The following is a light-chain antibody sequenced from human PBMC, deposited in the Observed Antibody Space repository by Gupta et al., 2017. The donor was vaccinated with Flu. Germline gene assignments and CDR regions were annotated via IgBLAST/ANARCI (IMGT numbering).Light chain of an antibody. Sequence: EIVLTQSPGTLSLSPGERATLSCRASQSVSSNYLAWYQQKPGQAPRLLIYGASSRATGIPDRFSGSGSGTDFTLTISRREPEDFAVYYCQQDGSSPLYTFGQGTKLEIK. CDR2: GAS. V-gene: IGKV3-20*01. CDR3: QQDGSSPLYT. CDR1: QSVSSNY. J-gene: IGKJ2*01.